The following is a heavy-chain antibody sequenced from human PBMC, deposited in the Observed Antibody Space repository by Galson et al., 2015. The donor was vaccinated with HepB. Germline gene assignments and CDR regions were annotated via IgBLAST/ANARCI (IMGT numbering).Heavy chain of an antibody. V-gene: IGHV3-49*04. CDR2: IRSKAYGGTT. J-gene: IGHJ4*02. D-gene: IGHD3-10*01. Sequence: SLRLSCAASGFTFGDYAMSWVRQAPGKGLEWVGFIRSKAYGGTTEYAASVKGRFTISRDDSKSIAYPQMNSLKTEDTAVYYCTRDFSPMVRGVIMGYFDYWGQGTLVTVSS. CDR3: TRDFSPMVRGVIMGYFDY. CDR1: GFTFGDYA.